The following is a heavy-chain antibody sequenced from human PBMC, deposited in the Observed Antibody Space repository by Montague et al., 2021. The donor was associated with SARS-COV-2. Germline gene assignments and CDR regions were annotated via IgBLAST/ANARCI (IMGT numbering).Heavy chain of an antibody. V-gene: IGHV4-39*07. Sequence: SETLSLTCTVSGGSISSSSYYWGWIRQPPGKGLEWIGRVYYSGSTYYNPSLKSRVTISVDTSKNQFSLKLSSVTAADTAVYYCARGTKGVFTYDYDSSGYGSDYWGQGTLVTVSS. CDR1: GGSISSSSYY. CDR2: VYYSGST. CDR3: ARGTKGVFTYDYDSSGYGSDY. D-gene: IGHD3-22*01. J-gene: IGHJ4*02.